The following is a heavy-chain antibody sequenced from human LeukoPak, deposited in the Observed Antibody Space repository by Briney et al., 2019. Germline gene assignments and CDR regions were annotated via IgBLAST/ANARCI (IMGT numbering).Heavy chain of an antibody. Sequence: PGRSLRLSCAASGFTFNDYAMHWVRQAPGKGLEWVSGISWNSGSIGYADSVKGRFTISRDNAKNSLYLQMNSLRAEDTALYYCAKVAVAGTVFDYWGQGTLVTVSS. V-gene: IGHV3-9*01. J-gene: IGHJ4*02. CDR1: GFTFNDYA. D-gene: IGHD6-19*01. CDR2: ISWNSGSI. CDR3: AKVAVAGTVFDY.